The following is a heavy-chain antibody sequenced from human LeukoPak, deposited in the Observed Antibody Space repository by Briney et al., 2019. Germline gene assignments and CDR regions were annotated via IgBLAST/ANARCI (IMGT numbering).Heavy chain of an antibody. CDR2: ISAGGGNT. D-gene: IGHD1-26*01. CDR1: GFTFSTYA. Sequence: GGSLRLSCAASGFTFSTYAMSWIRQAPGKGLEWVSAISAGGGNTDYADSVKGRFTISRDNSKNTVLLQMNSLRAEDTGVYYCANRISGSSSWGQGTLVTVSS. CDR3: ANRISGSSS. V-gene: IGHV3-23*01. J-gene: IGHJ5*02.